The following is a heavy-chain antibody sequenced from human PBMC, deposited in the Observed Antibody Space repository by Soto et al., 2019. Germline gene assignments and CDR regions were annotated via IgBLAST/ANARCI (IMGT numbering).Heavy chain of an antibody. CDR3: ARDAGPLNY. J-gene: IGHJ4*02. V-gene: IGHV3-23*01. CDR2: ITGSGAGT. D-gene: IGHD3-10*01. Sequence: EVQLLESGGGLVQPGGSLRLSCAASGFTFITYGMTWVRQAPGKGLEYVSSITGSGAGTYYAESVKGRFTISRDNSNNTLYLQMNSLRAEYTAIYDCARDAGPLNYWGQGTLVTVSS. CDR1: GFTFITYG.